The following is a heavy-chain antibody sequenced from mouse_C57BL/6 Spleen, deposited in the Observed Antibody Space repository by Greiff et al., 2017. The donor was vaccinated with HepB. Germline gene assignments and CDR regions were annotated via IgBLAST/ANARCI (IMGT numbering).Heavy chain of an antibody. CDR3: ARGWTMDY. V-gene: IGHV1-42*01. CDR1: GYSFTGYY. Sequence: EVQLQQSGPELVKPGASVKISCKASGYSFTGYYMNWVKQSPEKSLEWIGEINPSTGGTTYNQKFKAKATLTVYKSSSTAYMQLKSLTSEDSAVYYCARGWTMDYWGQGTSVTVSS. CDR2: INPSTGGT. J-gene: IGHJ4*01. D-gene: IGHD1-1*02.